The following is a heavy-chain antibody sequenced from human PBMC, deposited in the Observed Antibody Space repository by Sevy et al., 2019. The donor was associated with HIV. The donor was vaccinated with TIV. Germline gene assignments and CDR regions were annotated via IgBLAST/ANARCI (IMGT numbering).Heavy chain of an antibody. D-gene: IGHD1-7*01. CDR2: ISAYNGNT. J-gene: IGHJ4*02. CDR3: ARSITGTTVHSSDY. V-gene: IGHV1-18*01. CDR1: GYTFTSYG. Sequence: ASVKVSCKASGYTFTSYGISWVRQAPGQGLEWMGWISAYNGNTNYAQKLQGRVTMTTDTSTSTAYMELRSLRSDDTVVYYCARSITGTTVHSSDYWGQGTLVTVSS.